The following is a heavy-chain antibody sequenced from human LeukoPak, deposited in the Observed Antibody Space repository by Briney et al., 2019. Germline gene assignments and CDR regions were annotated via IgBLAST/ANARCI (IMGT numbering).Heavy chain of an antibody. CDR2: ISGSGGST. V-gene: IGHV3-23*01. D-gene: IGHD5-18*01. CDR1: GFTFDDYG. Sequence: GGSLRLSCAASGFTFDDYGMGWVRQAPGKGLEWVSAISGSGGSTYYADSVKGRFTISRDNSKNTLYLQMNSLRAEDTAVYYCAKEVAGYSYYFDYWGQGTLVTVSS. J-gene: IGHJ4*02. CDR3: AKEVAGYSYYFDY.